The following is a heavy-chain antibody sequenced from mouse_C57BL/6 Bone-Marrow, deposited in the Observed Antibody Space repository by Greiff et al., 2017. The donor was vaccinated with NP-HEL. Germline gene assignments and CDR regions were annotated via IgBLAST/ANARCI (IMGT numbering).Heavy chain of an antibody. D-gene: IGHD1-1*01. J-gene: IGHJ1*03. V-gene: IGHV1-69*01. CDR1: GYTFTSYW. Sequence: QVQLKQPGAELVMPGASVKLSCKASGYTFTSYWMHWVKQRPGQGLEWIGEIDPSDSYTNYNQKFKGKSTLTVDTSSSTAYMQLSSLTSEDSAVYYCARRGSRRWYFDVWGTGTTVTVSS. CDR2: IDPSDSYT. CDR3: ARRGSRRWYFDV.